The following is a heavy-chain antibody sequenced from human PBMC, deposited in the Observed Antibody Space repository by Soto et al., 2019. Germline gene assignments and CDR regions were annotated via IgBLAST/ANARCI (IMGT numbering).Heavy chain of an antibody. D-gene: IGHD1-7*01. Sequence: GGSLRLSCAASGFTFDDYAMHWVRQAPGKGLEWVSGISWNSGSIGYADSVKGRFTISRDNAKNSLYLQMNSLRAEDTALYYCAKESLTGTTEFDYWGQGTLVTVSS. CDR3: AKESLTGTTEFDY. CDR2: ISWNSGSI. CDR1: GFTFDDYA. J-gene: IGHJ4*02. V-gene: IGHV3-9*01.